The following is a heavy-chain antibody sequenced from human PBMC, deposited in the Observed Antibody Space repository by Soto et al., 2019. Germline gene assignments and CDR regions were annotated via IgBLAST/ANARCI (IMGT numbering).Heavy chain of an antibody. V-gene: IGHV3-33*01. Sequence: PGGSLRLSCAASGFTFSSYGMHWVRQAPGKGLEWVAVIWYDGSNKYYADSVKGRFTISRDNSKNTLYLQMNSLRPEDTAVYYCARVGDYGVSGYWGQGTLVTVSS. J-gene: IGHJ4*02. D-gene: IGHD4-17*01. CDR2: IWYDGSNK. CDR1: GFTFSSYG. CDR3: ARVGDYGVSGY.